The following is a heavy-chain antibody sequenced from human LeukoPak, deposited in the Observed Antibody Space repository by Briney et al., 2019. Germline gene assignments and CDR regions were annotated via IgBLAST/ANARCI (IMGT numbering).Heavy chain of an antibody. J-gene: IGHJ6*03. V-gene: IGHV4-34*01. CDR1: AGSFSGYY. D-gene: IGHD3-22*01. CDR2: INHSGST. CDR3: ARGSTYYYDSSGYYYRQDYYYYYMHV. Sequence: SETLSLTCAVYAGSFSGYYWSWIRQPPGKGLEWVGEINHSGSTNYNPSLKSRVTISVDTSKNQFSLKLSSVTAADTAVYYCARGSTYYYDSSGYYYRQDYYYYYMHVWDKGTTVTVSS.